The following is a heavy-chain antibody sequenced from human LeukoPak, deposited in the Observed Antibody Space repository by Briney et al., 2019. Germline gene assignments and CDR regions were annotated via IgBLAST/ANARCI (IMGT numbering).Heavy chain of an antibody. V-gene: IGHV3-30*02. CDR2: IKSDGSYK. CDR1: TLSRDG. D-gene: IGHD6-19*01. J-gene: IGHJ4*02. Sequence: GGHLRLSCATLSRDGMHWVRQAPGKGLEWVASIKSDGSYKFYADSVKGRFTISRDNSKNTLYLQMNSLRAEDTAVYYCATGPYSTGWYFDYWGQGTPGHRLL. CDR3: ATGPYSTGWYFDY.